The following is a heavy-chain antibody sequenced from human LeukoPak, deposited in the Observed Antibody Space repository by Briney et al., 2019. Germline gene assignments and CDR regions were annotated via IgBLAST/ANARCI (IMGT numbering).Heavy chain of an antibody. CDR1: GFTFSDYY. D-gene: IGHD4-23*01. Sequence: GGSLRLSCAASGFTFSDYYMSWIRQAPGKGLEWVPYISSSGSTIYYADSVKGRFTISRDNAKNSLYLQMNSLRAEDTAVYYCARGRTMVVTPLSDLWGRGTLVTVSS. V-gene: IGHV3-11*04. J-gene: IGHJ2*01. CDR2: ISSSGSTI. CDR3: ARGRTMVVTPLSDL.